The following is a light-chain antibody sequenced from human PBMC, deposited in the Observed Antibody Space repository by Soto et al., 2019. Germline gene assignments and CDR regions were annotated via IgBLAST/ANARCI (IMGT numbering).Light chain of an antibody. CDR3: QQSYNTPRT. J-gene: IGKJ1*01. CDR1: QSISRN. Sequence: DIQMTQSPSSLSASVGDRVTITCRASQSISRNLNWYQQKPGTAPKLLMFGASTLQSGVPSRFSGSGSGTDFTLTITSLQPEDFATYYCQQSYNTPRTFGKGPRWIS. CDR2: GAS. V-gene: IGKV1-39*01.